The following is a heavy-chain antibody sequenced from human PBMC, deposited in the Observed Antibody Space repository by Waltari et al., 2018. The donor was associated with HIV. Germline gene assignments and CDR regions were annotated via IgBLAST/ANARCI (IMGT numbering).Heavy chain of an antibody. V-gene: IGHV1-2*02. D-gene: IGHD2-15*01. CDR1: GYTLTGYY. Sequence: QVQLVQSGAEVKKPGASVKVSCKASGYTLTGYYMHWVRQAPGQGLEWMGWINPDNGGTKNAKKFQGRVTMTRDTSISTAYMELCRLRSDDTAVYYCARDICNGGSCYSYYFDYGGQGTLVTVSS. J-gene: IGHJ4*02. CDR2: INPDNGGT. CDR3: ARDICNGGSCYSYYFDY.